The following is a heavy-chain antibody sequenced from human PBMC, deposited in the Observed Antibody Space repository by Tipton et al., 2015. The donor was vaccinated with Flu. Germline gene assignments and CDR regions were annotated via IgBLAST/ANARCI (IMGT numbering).Heavy chain of an antibody. Sequence: QLVQSGAEMKKLGESLKISCKGSGSSFSSYWIAWVRQVPGKGLEWMGIIYPDDSDTKYSPSFQGHVTFSADKSVNTAYLQWTSLKASDSAIYFCVRQNCGGDCYPDYWGQGTLVTVSS. J-gene: IGHJ4*02. D-gene: IGHD2-21*02. CDR3: VRQNCGGDCYPDY. CDR2: IYPDDSDT. CDR1: GSSFSSYW. V-gene: IGHV5-51*01.